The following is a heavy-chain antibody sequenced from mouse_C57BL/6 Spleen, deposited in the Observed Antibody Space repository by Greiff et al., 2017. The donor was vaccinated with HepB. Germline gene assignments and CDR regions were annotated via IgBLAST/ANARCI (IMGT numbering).Heavy chain of an antibody. CDR1: GFTFSSYA. D-gene: IGHD2-1*01. Sequence: EVKVVESGGGLVKPGGSLKLSCAASGFTFSSYAISWVRQTPEKRLEWVATISDGGSYTYYPDNVKGRFTISRDNAKNNLYLQMSHLKSEDTAMYYCARVTYYFDYWGQGTTLTVSS. V-gene: IGHV5-4*03. J-gene: IGHJ2*01. CDR3: ARVTYYFDY. CDR2: ISDGGSYT.